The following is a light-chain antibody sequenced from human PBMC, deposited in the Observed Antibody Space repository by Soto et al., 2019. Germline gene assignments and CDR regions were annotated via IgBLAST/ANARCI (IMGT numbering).Light chain of an antibody. CDR2: AAS. J-gene: IGKJ5*01. V-gene: IGKV3-11*01. Sequence: EIVLTQSPATLSLSPGERVTLSCRASQSVSNYLAWYQQKPGQAPRLLVSAASNRATGIPARFSGSGSGTDFTLTISSLEPEDFAVYYCHQRQYWPPITFGQGTRLEI. CDR1: QSVSNY. CDR3: HQRQYWPPIT.